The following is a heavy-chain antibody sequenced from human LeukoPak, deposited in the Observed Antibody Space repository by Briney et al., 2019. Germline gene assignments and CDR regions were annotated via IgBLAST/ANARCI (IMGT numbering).Heavy chain of an antibody. D-gene: IGHD2-2*01. CDR2: ISYDGSNK. CDR1: GFTFSSYA. CDR3: EAISSGKDIVVVAADY. Sequence: QSGGSLRLSCAASGFTFSSYAMHWVRQAPGKGLEWVAVISYDGSNKYYADSVKGRFTISRDNSKNTLYLQMNSLRAEDTAVYYCEAISSGKDIVVVAADYWGQGTLVTVSS. V-gene: IGHV3-30-3*01. J-gene: IGHJ4*02.